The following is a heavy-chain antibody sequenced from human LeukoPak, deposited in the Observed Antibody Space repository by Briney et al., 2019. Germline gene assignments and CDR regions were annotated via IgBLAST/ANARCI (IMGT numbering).Heavy chain of an antibody. CDR3: ARGSVLLWFGELFRYPYQGTGIDP. Sequence: GASVKVSCKASGYTFTSYDINWVRQATGQGLEWMGWMNPNSGNTGYAQKFQGRVTMTRNTSISTAYMELSSLRSEDTAVYYCARGSVLLWFGELFRYPYQGTGIDPWGQGTLVTVSS. J-gene: IGHJ5*02. D-gene: IGHD3-10*01. CDR2: MNPNSGNT. V-gene: IGHV1-8*01. CDR1: GYTFTSYD.